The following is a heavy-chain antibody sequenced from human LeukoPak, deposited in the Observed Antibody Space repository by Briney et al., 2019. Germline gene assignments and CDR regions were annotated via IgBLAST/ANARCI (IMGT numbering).Heavy chain of an antibody. Sequence: PGRSLRLSCAASGFTFSSYGMHWVRQAPGKGLEWVAVISYDGSNKYYADSVKGRFTISRDNSKNTLYLQMNSLRAEDTAVYYCAKVFPTGSWYEPTLDYWGQGTLVTVSS. CDR1: GFTFSSYG. J-gene: IGHJ4*02. CDR3: AKVFPTGSWYEPTLDY. D-gene: IGHD6-13*01. V-gene: IGHV3-30*18. CDR2: ISYDGSNK.